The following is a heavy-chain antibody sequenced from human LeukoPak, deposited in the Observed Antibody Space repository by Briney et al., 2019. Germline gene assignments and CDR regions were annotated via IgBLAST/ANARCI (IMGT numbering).Heavy chain of an antibody. V-gene: IGHV4-4*03. CDR1: GGSISSSNW. J-gene: IGHJ6*03. CDR2: IYHSGST. Sequence: PGSLSVTSMDPGGSISSSNWWSWVRQPPGRGLEGFGEIYHSGSTNYNPSLKSRATISVDKTKNQFSLKLSSVTAADTAVYYCASGGYYYYYMDVWGKGTTVTISS. CDR3: ASGGYYYYYMDV.